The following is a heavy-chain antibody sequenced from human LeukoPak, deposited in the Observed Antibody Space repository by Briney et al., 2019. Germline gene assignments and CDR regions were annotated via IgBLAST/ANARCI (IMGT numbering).Heavy chain of an antibody. D-gene: IGHD2-2*01. CDR2: ISGSGGST. J-gene: IGHJ4*02. CDR1: GFTVSSNY. V-gene: IGHV3-23*01. CDR3: AKEKSAATPNPFDY. Sequence: GGSLRLSCAASGFTVSSNYMSWVRQAPGKGLEWVSAISGSGGSTYYADSVKGRFTISRDNSKNTLYLQMNSLRAEDTAVYYCAKEKSAATPNPFDYWGQGTLVTVSS.